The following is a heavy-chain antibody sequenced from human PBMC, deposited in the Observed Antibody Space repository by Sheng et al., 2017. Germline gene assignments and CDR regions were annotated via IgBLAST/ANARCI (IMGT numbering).Heavy chain of an antibody. CDR3: ARVRKTTVTTNYFDY. CDR1: GGSISSSSYY. CDR2: IYYSGST. D-gene: IGHD4-17*01. V-gene: IGHV4-39*07. J-gene: IGHJ4*02. Sequence: QLQLQESGPGLVKPSETLSLTCTVSGGSISSSSYYWGWIRQPPGKGLEWIGSIYYSGSTYYNPSLKSRVTISVDTSKNQFSLKLSSVTAADTAVYYCARVRKTTVTTNYFDYWGQGTLVTVSS.